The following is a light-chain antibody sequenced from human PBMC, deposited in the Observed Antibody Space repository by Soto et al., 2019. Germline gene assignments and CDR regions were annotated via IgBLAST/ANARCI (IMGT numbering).Light chain of an antibody. CDR1: SSDVGAYNY. J-gene: IGLJ3*02. V-gene: IGLV2-11*01. CDR2: DVS. Sequence: QSALTQPRSVSGSPGQSVTISCTGTSSDVGAYNYVSWYQQHPGKVPKLMIYDVSRRPSGVPDRFSVSKSGYTASLTISGLQADDEADYYCCSYAGSYTLVFGGGTKLTVL. CDR3: CSYAGSYTLV.